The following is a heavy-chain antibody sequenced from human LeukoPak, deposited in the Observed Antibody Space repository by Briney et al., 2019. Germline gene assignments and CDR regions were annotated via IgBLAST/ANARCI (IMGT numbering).Heavy chain of an antibody. CDR2: ISSGGGYT. Sequence: PGGSLRLSCAASGFTFSSYAMSWVRQAPGKGLEWVSRISSGGGYTGYADSLKGRFTISRDNAKNSLHLQMNSLRAEDTAVYYCARDRRDGGYNPGDPRGFANWGQGTLVTVSS. D-gene: IGHD5-24*01. J-gene: IGHJ4*02. CDR1: GFTFSSYA. CDR3: ARDRRDGGYNPGDPRGFAN. V-gene: IGHV3-21*05.